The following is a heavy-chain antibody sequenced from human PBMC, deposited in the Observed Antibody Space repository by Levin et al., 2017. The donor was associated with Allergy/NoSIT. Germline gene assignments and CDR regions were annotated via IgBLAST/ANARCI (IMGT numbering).Heavy chain of an antibody. V-gene: IGHV3-23*01. J-gene: IGHJ4*02. CDR1: GFTFSSYA. Sequence: ETLSLTCAASGFTFSSYAMSWVRQAPGKGLEWVSAISGSGGTTYYADSMKGRFTISRDNSKNTLYLQMNSLRAEDTAVYYCTRDHRGGGTCYSDYWGQGTLVTVSS. D-gene: IGHD2-15*01. CDR3: TRDHRGGGTCYSDY. CDR2: ISGSGGTT.